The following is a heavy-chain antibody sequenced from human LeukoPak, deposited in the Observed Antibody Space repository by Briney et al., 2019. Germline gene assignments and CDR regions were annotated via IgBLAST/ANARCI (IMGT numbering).Heavy chain of an antibody. CDR2: INPNSGGT. D-gene: IGHD2-2*01. CDR3: ARDIVVVPAAISAVDDY. Sequence: ASVKVSCKAPGYTFTGYYMHWVRQAPGQGLEWMGWINPNSGGTNYAQKFQGRVTMTRDTSISTAYMELSRLRSDDTAVYYCARDIVVVPAAISAVDDYWGQGTLVTVSS. J-gene: IGHJ4*02. V-gene: IGHV1-2*02. CDR1: GYTFTGYY.